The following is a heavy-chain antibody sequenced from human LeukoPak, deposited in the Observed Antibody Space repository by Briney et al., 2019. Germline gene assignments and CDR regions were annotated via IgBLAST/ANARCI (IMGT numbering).Heavy chain of an antibody. CDR3: TRDHYSGSDSSMFSRFDP. CDR1: GGSISSTSYY. J-gene: IGHJ5*02. D-gene: IGHD3-10*01. Sequence: PSETLSLTCTVSGGSISSTSYYWGWIRQSAGKGLEWIGRMYIRGSTNYNPSLKSRVTMSIDSFKNQFSLKLTSVTAADTALYFCTRDHYSGSDSSMFSRFDPWGQGTLVTVSS. V-gene: IGHV4-61*02. CDR2: MYIRGST.